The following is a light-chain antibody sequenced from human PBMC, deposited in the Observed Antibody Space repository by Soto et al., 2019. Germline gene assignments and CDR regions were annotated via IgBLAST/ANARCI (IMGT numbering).Light chain of an antibody. CDR2: NNN. V-gene: IGLV1-47*01. CDR3: ASWDDSLSGLV. J-gene: IGLJ2*01. Sequence: QAVVTQPPSASGTPGQRVTISCSGTTSNIGDNNVYWYRQLPGRAPTVLIYNNNQRPSGLPDRFAGSKSGTSASLAISGIRSDDEATYHCASWDDSLSGLVFGGGTQLTVL. CDR1: TSNIGDNN.